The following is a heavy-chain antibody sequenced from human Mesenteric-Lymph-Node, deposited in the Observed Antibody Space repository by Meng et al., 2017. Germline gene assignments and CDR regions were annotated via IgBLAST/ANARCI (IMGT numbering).Heavy chain of an antibody. CDR3: ARGTPGRSYSDY. CDR2: LGAHDGDT. Sequence: QVQLVQSGAEVKKPGASVKVSCKASDYTFTGYGVSWVRQAPGQGLEWMAWLGAHDGDTSHAPKFQGRVTVSADSPTATAYMELRSLRSDDTAVYYCARGTPGRSYSDYWGQGTLVTVSS. J-gene: IGHJ4*02. V-gene: IGHV1-18*01. CDR1: DYTFTGYG. D-gene: IGHD3-10*01.